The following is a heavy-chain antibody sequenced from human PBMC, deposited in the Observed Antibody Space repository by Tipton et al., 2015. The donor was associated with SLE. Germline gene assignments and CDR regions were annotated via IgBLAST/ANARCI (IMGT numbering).Heavy chain of an antibody. J-gene: IGHJ4*02. D-gene: IGHD4-17*01. Sequence: TLSLTCTVSGGSISSYYLSWIRQPPGKGLEWIGYIYYSGSTNYNPSLKSRVTISVDTSKNQFSLTLSSVTAADTAVYYCARANGDYVQDYWGQGTLVTVSS. CDR1: GGSISSYY. V-gene: IGHV4-59*01. CDR3: ARANGDYVQDY. CDR2: IYYSGST.